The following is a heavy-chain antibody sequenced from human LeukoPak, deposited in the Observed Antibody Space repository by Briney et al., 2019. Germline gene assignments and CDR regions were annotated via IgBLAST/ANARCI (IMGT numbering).Heavy chain of an antibody. V-gene: IGHV4-59*01. D-gene: IGHD3-10*01. J-gene: IGHJ4*02. CDR2: IYYTGST. CDR3: ARGLGSGIFDY. Sequence: SETLSLTCTVSGGSISSYYWSWIRQPPGKGLEWIGYIYYTGSTNYNPSLKSRVSISVDTSKNQFSLKLTSVTAADTAVYYCARGLGSGIFDYWGQGTLVTVSS. CDR1: GGSISSYY.